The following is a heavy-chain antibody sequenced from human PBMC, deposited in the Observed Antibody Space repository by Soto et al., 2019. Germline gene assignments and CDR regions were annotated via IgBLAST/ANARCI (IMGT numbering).Heavy chain of an antibody. CDR3: ARHAPTGIVGATPDY. D-gene: IGHD1-26*01. J-gene: IGHJ4*02. CDR2: IYYSGST. V-gene: IGHV4-39*01. CDR1: GGSISSSSYY. Sequence: QLQLQESGPGLVKPSETLSLTCTVSGGSISSSSYYWGWIRQPPGKGLEWIGSIYYSGSTYYNPSLKSRVTISVDTSKNQFSLKLSSVTAADTAVYYCARHAPTGIVGATPDYWGQGTLVTVSS.